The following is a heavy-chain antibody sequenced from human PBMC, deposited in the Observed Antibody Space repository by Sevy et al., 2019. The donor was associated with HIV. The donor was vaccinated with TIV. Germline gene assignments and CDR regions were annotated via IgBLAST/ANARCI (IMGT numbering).Heavy chain of an antibody. D-gene: IGHD3-10*01. J-gene: IGHJ4*02. Sequence: GGSLRLSCAASGFTFSDYGIHWVRQAPGKGPEWVAVIWYDGINKYYVDSVKGRFTISRDNSKNTVYLQMNSLRAEATAVYYCARDKLLPVMVTMVRGALSYYFDYWGQGTLVTVSS. CDR1: GFTFSDYG. V-gene: IGHV3-33*01. CDR2: IWYDGINK. CDR3: ARDKLLPVMVTMVRGALSYYFDY.